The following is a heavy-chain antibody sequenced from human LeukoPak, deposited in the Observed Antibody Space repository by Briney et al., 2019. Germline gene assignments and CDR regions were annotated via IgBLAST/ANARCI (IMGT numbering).Heavy chain of an antibody. V-gene: IGHV5-51*01. J-gene: IGHJ3*02. CDR1: GHSFTSYW. D-gene: IGHD3-3*01. CDR2: IYPGDSDT. Sequence: GESLKISCKGSGHSFTSYWIDWVRQMPGKGLEWMGIIYPGDSDTRYSPSFQGQVTISADKSISTAYLQWSSLKASDTAMYYCASTYYDFWSGYSRGGAFDIWGQGTMVTVSS. CDR3: ASTYYDFWSGYSRGGAFDI.